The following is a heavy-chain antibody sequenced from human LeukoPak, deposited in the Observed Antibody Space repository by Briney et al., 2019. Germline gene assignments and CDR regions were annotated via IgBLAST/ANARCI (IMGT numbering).Heavy chain of an antibody. D-gene: IGHD3-22*01. V-gene: IGHV3-53*01. CDR1: GVTVSSNY. CDR3: AREEYYYDSSGYSMWYFQH. J-gene: IGHJ1*01. Sequence: GGSLRLSCAASGVTVSSNYMSWVRQAPGKGLEWVSVIYSGGSTYYADSVKGRFTISRDNSKNTLYLQMNSLRAEDTAVYYCAREEYYYDSSGYSMWYFQHWGQGTLVTVSS. CDR2: IYSGGST.